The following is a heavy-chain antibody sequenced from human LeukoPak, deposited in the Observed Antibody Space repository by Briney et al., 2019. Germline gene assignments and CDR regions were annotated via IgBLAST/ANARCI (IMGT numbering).Heavy chain of an antibody. D-gene: IGHD6-19*01. CDR3: ARELEIAVAGTLGY. V-gene: IGHV3-33*01. J-gene: IGHJ4*02. CDR1: GFSFSTYG. CDR2: IWYDGTNK. Sequence: GGSLRLSCAASGFSFSTYGMHWVRQAPGKGLEWVAAIWYDGTNKYYADSVKGRFTISRDNSKNTLYLQMNSLRAEDTAVYYCARELEIAVAGTLGYWGQGTLVTVSS.